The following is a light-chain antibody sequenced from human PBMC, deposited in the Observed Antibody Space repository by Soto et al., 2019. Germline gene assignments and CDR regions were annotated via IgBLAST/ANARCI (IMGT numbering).Light chain of an antibody. J-gene: IGLJ1*01. V-gene: IGLV2-14*01. CDR1: SSDVGG. CDR3: NSYTSSNSCV. Sequence: QSVLTQPASVSGSPGQSITISCTGTSSDVGGPRQSPQIMIYKVNNRPSGVSDRFSGSKSGNTASLTISGLQAEDEADYYCNSYTSSNSCVFGTGTRSPS. CDR2: KVN.